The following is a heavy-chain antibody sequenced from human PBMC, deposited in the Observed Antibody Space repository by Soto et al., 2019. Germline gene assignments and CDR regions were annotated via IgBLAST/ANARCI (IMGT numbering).Heavy chain of an antibody. Sequence: QLQLQESGPGLVKPSETLSLTCTVSGGSISSSSYYWGWIRQPPGKGLEWIGSIYYSGSTYYNPYQKSRVHIPVHTSKNQCSLKLSSVTAADTAVYYCARQGMVRGVMTQGWFDPWGQGTLVTVSS. CDR2: IYYSGST. D-gene: IGHD3-10*01. CDR1: GGSISSSSYY. J-gene: IGHJ5*02. CDR3: ARQGMVRGVMTQGWFDP. V-gene: IGHV4-39*01.